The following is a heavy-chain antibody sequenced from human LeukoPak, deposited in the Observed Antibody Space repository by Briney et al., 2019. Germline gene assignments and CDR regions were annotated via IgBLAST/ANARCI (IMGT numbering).Heavy chain of an antibody. Sequence: AGGSLRLSCAASGFTFSSYAMSWVRQAPGKGLEWVSAISGSGGSTYYADSVKGRFTISRDNSKNTLYLQMNSLRAEDTAVYYCARDGYYDSSGYYYEDYYYYMDVWGKGTTVTVSS. D-gene: IGHD3-22*01. CDR3: ARDGYYDSSGYYYEDYYYYMDV. CDR1: GFTFSSYA. CDR2: ISGSGGST. V-gene: IGHV3-23*01. J-gene: IGHJ6*03.